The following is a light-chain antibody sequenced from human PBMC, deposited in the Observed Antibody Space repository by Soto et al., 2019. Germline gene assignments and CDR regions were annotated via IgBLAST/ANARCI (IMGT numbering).Light chain of an antibody. Sequence: EIHMTQSPSTLSASVGDRFTITCRASQSISSWLAWYQQKPGKAPKLLIYDASSLESGVPSRFSGSGSGTEFTLTISSLQPDDFATYYCQQYNSYPWTFGQGTKVDIK. J-gene: IGKJ1*01. CDR2: DAS. CDR3: QQYNSYPWT. V-gene: IGKV1-5*01. CDR1: QSISSW.